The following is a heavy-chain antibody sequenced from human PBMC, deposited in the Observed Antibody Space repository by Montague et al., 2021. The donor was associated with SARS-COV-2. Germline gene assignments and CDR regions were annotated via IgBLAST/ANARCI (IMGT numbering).Heavy chain of an antibody. J-gene: IGHJ4*02. CDR2: FTGGSGGST. V-gene: IGHV3-23*01. Sequence: SQRLSCAASGFPFSSYAMSWVRQAPGKGLEWVSTFTGGSGGSTYYAHSVKGRFTISRDSSKNTLYLQMNNLRAEDTAVYYCAKDRWGVPGPLDPFDYWGQGTMVTVSS. D-gene: IGHD3-10*01. CDR1: GFPFSSYA. CDR3: AKDRWGVPGPLDPFDY.